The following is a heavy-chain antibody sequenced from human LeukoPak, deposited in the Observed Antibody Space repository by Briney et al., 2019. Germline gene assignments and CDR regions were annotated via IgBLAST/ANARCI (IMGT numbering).Heavy chain of an antibody. Sequence: GGSLRLSCAASGFTFSSYEMNWVRQAPGEGLEWGSYISSSGSTIYYADSVKGRFTISRDTAKNSLYLQMDSLRAEDTAVYYCAELGITMIGGVWGKGTTVTISS. CDR3: AELGITMIGGV. V-gene: IGHV3-48*03. J-gene: IGHJ6*04. CDR2: ISSSGSTI. CDR1: GFTFSSYE. D-gene: IGHD3-10*02.